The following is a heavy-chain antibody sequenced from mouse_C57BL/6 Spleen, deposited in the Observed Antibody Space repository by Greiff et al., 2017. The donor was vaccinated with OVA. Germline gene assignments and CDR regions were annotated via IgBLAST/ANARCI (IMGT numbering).Heavy chain of an antibody. V-gene: IGHV1-15*01. CDR3: TRETIYDGYYVRAY. CDR1: GYTFTDYE. D-gene: IGHD2-3*01. CDR2: IDPETGGT. Sequence: VKLMESGAELVRPGASVTLSCKASGYTFTDYEMHWVKQTPVHGLEWIGAIDPETGGTAYNQKFKGKAILTADKSSSTAYMELRSLTSEDSAVYYCTRETIYDGYYVRAYWGQGTLVTVSA. J-gene: IGHJ3*01.